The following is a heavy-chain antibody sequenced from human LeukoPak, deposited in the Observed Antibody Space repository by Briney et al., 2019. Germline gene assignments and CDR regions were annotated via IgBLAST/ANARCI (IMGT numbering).Heavy chain of an antibody. Sequence: SQTLSLTCTVSGGSISSGDYYWSWIRQPPGTGLEWIGYIYYSGSTYYNPSLKSRVTISVDTSKSQFSLKLSSVTAADTAVYYCARNLAYCGGDCYSGYWYFDLWGRGTLVTVSS. J-gene: IGHJ2*01. V-gene: IGHV4-30-4*01. D-gene: IGHD2-21*02. CDR3: ARNLAYCGGDCYSGYWYFDL. CDR2: IYYSGST. CDR1: GGSISSGDYY.